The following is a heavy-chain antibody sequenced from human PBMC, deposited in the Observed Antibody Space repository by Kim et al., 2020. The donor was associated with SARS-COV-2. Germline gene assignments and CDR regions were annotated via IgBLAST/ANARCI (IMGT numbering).Heavy chain of an antibody. Sequence: GGSLRLSCAVSGFTFSSYWMYWVRQAPGKGLVWVSRIKSDGSNTNYADSVKGRFTISRDNAKNTLYLQMNSLRAEDTAVYYCARPIRGYDGFDIWGQGTMVTVSS. CDR2: IKSDGSNT. CDR3: ARPIRGYDGFDI. J-gene: IGHJ3*02. V-gene: IGHV3-74*01. D-gene: IGHD3-10*01. CDR1: GFTFSSYW.